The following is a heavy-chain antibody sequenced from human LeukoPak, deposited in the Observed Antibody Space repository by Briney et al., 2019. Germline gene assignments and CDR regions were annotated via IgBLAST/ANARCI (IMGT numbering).Heavy chain of an antibody. J-gene: IGHJ4*02. D-gene: IGHD4/OR15-4a*01. V-gene: IGHV1-3*01. CDR3: ARDMVGLSYYFDY. CDR1: GYTFTSFG. Sequence: GASVKVSCKASGYTFTSFGISWVRQAPGQRLEWMGWINAGNGNTKYSQKFQGRVTITRDTSASTAYMELSSLRSEDTAVYYCARDMVGLSYYFDYWGQGTLVTVSS. CDR2: INAGNGNT.